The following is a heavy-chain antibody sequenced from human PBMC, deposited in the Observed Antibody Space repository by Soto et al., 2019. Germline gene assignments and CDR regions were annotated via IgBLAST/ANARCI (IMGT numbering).Heavy chain of an antibody. V-gene: IGHV3-9*01. CDR2: ISWNSGSI. CDR3: AKAAAFRTHDAFDI. D-gene: IGHD6-25*01. CDR1: GFTFDDYA. Sequence: GGSLRLSCAAFGFTFDDYAMHWVRQAPGKGLEWVSGISWNSGSIGYADSVKGRFTISRDNAKNSLYLQMNSLRAEDTALYYCAKAAAFRTHDAFDIWGQGTMVTVSS. J-gene: IGHJ3*02.